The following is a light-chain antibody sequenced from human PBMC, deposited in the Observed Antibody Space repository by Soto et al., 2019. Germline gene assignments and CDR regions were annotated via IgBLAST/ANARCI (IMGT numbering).Light chain of an antibody. CDR3: NSYAGSPYV. Sequence: QSVLTQPPSASGSPGQSVTISCTGTSSDVGGYNYVSWYQQHPGKAHKLMIYEVNKRPSGVPDRFSGSKSGNTASLTVSGLQAEDEADYYCNSYAGSPYVFGTGTKLTVL. CDR1: SSDVGGYNY. CDR2: EVN. V-gene: IGLV2-8*01. J-gene: IGLJ1*01.